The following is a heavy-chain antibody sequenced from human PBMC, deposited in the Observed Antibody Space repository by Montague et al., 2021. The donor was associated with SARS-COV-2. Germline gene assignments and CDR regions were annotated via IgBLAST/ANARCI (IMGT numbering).Heavy chain of an antibody. D-gene: IGHD3-10*01. CDR3: AKNRDIFWFGEGRDSMDV. J-gene: IGHJ6*02. CDR1: GFTFNNFA. Sequence: SLRLSCEAYGFTFNNFAMHWVRQAPGKGLEWVAVISYDGSIKYYXDSXRVRFTISRDSSKKTLYLQMNSLSGEDTAVYYCAKNRDIFWFGEGRDSMDVWGQGTTVIVSS. CDR2: ISYDGSIK. V-gene: IGHV3-30*18.